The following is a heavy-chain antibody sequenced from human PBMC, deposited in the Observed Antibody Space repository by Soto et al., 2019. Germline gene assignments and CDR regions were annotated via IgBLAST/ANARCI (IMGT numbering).Heavy chain of an antibody. CDR2: MNPNSGNT. D-gene: IGHD1-26*01. Sequence: GASVKVSCKASGYTFTSYDVTWVRQAPGQGLEWMGWMNPNSGNTGYAQKFQGRVTMTRDTSISTAYMELSSLTTDDTAVYYCARWTLGGSYYNYYYGIDVWGQGTTVTSP. CDR1: GYTFTSYD. J-gene: IGHJ6*02. CDR3: ARWTLGGSYYNYYYGIDV. V-gene: IGHV1-8*01.